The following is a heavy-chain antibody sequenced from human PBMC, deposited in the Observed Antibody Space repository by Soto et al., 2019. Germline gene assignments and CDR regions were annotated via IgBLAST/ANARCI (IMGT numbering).Heavy chain of an antibody. CDR3: ARGGKAYSSSWP. V-gene: IGHV1-8*01. CDR2: MNPNSGNT. J-gene: IGHJ5*02. D-gene: IGHD6-13*01. Sequence: AAVKVCCKDTGYTFTSYDIKQVRQATGQGLEWMGWMNPNSGNTGYAQKFQGRVTMTRNTSISTAYMELSSLRSEYTAVYYCARGGKAYSSSWPWGQGTLVTVSS. CDR1: GYTFTSYD.